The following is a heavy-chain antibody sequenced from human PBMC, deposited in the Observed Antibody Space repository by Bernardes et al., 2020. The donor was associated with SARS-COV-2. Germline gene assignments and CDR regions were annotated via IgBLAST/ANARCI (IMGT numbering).Heavy chain of an antibody. CDR1: GYTLPAFY. Sequence: ASVKVSCKVSGYTLPAFYMHWVRQAPGQGLEWMGGFDPDDGDTIYAQKFQGRVTMTEDTSTDTAYMELSSLRSEDTAVYYCATVPPFISGWYLSVHHNWFEAWGQGTTVTVSS. V-gene: IGHV1-24*01. CDR3: ATVPPFISGWYLSVHHNWFEA. J-gene: IGHJ5*02. D-gene: IGHD6-19*01. CDR2: FDPDDGDT.